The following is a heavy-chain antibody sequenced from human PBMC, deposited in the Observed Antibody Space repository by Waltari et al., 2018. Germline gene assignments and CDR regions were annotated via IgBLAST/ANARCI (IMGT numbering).Heavy chain of an antibody. CDR2: ITPIFGTP. D-gene: IGHD3-10*01. V-gene: IGHV1-69*13. J-gene: IGHJ4*02. CDR1: GGTFNTYV. CDR3: PREGIVTQGVSYFEY. Sequence: QVQLGQSGAEVKKPGSSVKVSCKASGGTFNTYVFSWVRQAPGQGLEWMGGITPIFGTPTYSPKFQGRLTITADESTTTAYMELASLRSEDTAVYYCPREGIVTQGVSYFEYWGQGTLVTVSS.